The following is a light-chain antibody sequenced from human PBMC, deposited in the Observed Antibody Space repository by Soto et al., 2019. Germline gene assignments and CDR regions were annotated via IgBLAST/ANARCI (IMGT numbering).Light chain of an antibody. J-gene: IGLJ1*01. CDR1: SSGVGGYNY. Sequence: QSVLTQPASVSGSPGQSITISCTGTSSGVGGYNYVSWYQHHPGKAPKLVIYGVSNRPSGVSYRFSGSKSGNTASLTISGLQAEDEADYYCSSYTSTNTQVFGTGTKVTVL. V-gene: IGLV2-14*01. CDR2: GVS. CDR3: SSYTSTNTQV.